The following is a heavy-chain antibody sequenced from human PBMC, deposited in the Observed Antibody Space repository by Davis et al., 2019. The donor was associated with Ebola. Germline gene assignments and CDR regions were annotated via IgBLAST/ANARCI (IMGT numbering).Heavy chain of an antibody. J-gene: IGHJ4*02. D-gene: IGHD3-10*01. CDR2: IYYSGST. CDR3: ARQWVRGASDY. CDR1: GGSISSSSYY. V-gene: IGHV4-39*01. Sequence: ESLKISCTVSGGSISSSSYYWGWIRQPPGKGLEWIGSIYYSGSTYYNPSLKSRVTISVDTSKNQFSLKLSSVTAADTAVYYCARQWVRGASDYWGQGTLVTVSS.